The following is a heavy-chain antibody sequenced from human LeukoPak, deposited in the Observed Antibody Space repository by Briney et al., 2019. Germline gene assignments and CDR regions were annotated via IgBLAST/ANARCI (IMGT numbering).Heavy chain of an antibody. D-gene: IGHD5-18*01. CDR1: GGSISSYY. CDR3: ARHAGIPPTYSHLRGPSFDY. J-gene: IGHJ4*02. V-gene: IGHV4-59*08. Sequence: SETLSLTCTVSGGSISSYYWSWIRQPPGKGLEWIGYIYYSGSTNYNPSLKSRVTISVDTSKNQFSLKLSSVTAADTAVYYCARHAGIPPTYSHLRGPSFDYWGQGTLVTVSS. CDR2: IYYSGST.